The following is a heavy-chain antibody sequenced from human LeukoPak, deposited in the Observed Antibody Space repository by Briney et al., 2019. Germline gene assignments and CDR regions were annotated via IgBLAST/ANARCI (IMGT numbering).Heavy chain of an antibody. D-gene: IGHD3-10*01. V-gene: IGHV3-7*03. Sequence: GGSLRLSCEASGFTFGTFWMSWVRQAPGKGLEWVANINQGARETNYVDSVKGRFTIARDDAKNSLYLQMNSLRAEDTALYHCAREENYYGSIDPWGQGTLVTVSS. CDR3: AREENYYGSIDP. J-gene: IGHJ5*02. CDR2: INQGARET. CDR1: GFTFGTFW.